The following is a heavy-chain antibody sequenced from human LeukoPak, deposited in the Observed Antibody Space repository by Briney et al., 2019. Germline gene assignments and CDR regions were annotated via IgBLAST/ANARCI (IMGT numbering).Heavy chain of an antibody. D-gene: IGHD2-15*01. CDR3: ARYVVAATPDAFDI. V-gene: IGHV4-59*11. CDR2: IYYSGST. CDR1: GGSISSHY. Sequence: PSETLSLTCTVSGGSISSHYWSWIRQPPGKGLEWIGYIYYSGSTNYNPSFKSRVTISVDTSKNQFSLKLSSVTAADTAVYYCARYVVAATPDAFDIWGQGTMVTVSS. J-gene: IGHJ3*02.